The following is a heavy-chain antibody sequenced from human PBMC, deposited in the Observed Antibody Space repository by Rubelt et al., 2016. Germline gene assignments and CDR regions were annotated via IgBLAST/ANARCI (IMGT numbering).Heavy chain of an antibody. CDR1: GGSIRSSSYY. Sequence: GPGLVKPSETLSLTCSVSGGSIRSSSYYWAWIRQSPGKGLEWVGSINYSGSTYYYPSLRNRVTITVDASRNQFSLRLSSVTAADTAVYYCARGRLEAAALNAFDIWGQGTMVTVSS. V-gene: IGHV4-39*07. CDR2: INYSGST. J-gene: IGHJ3*02. D-gene: IGHD6-13*01. CDR3: ARGRLEAAALNAFDI.